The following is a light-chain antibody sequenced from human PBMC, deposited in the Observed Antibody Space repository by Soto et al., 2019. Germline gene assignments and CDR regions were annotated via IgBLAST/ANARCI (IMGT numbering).Light chain of an antibody. CDR3: QQYGNSPQP. CDR2: KAS. V-gene: IGKV1-5*03. CDR1: QTISSW. Sequence: DIQRTQSLSTLSGSVGARFPITCRASQTISSWLAWYQQNPGKAPKLMIYKASTLKSGIPDRFSGSGSGTDFTLTISRLEPEEFAVYYCQQYGNSPQPFGQGTKVAIK. J-gene: IGKJ1*01.